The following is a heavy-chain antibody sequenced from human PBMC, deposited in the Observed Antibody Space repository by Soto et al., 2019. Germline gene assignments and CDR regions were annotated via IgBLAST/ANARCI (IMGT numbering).Heavy chain of an antibody. V-gene: IGHV1-8*01. CDR1: GYTFTSYD. CDR3: ARGACGGDCYLYYYYGMDV. CDR2: MNPNSGNT. J-gene: IGHJ6*02. D-gene: IGHD2-21*02. Sequence: QVQLVQSGAEVKKPGASVKVSCKASGYTFTSYDINWVRQATGQGLEWMGWMNPNSGNTGYAQKFQGRVTMTRNTXXSXAXXELSSLRSEDTAVYYCARGACGGDCYLYYYYGMDVWGQGTTVTVSS.